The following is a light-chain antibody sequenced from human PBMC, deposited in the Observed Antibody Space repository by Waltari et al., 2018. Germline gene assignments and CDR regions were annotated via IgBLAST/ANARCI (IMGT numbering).Light chain of an antibody. CDR1: TSNTGSHY. J-gene: IGLJ3*02. Sequence: QSVLTQPPSASGTPGQRVTISCFGSTSNTGSHYVSWYQHIPGTTPKLLIHKYDRRPSGVPDRFSGSVSGTSASLAISGLRSEDEADYYCTAWDDNLSVVFGGGTKLTVL. V-gene: IGLV1-47*01. CDR3: TAWDDNLSVV. CDR2: KYD.